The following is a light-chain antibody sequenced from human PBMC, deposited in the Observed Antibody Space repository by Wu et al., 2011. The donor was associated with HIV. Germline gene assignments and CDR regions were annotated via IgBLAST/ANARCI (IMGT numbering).Light chain of an antibody. Sequence: EIVLTQSPGTLSASPGERVTLSCRASKSVRFNYLAWYQQKPGQAPRLLIHGASSRATGIPDRFSGSGSGTDFTLTISRLEPEDFAVYFCQQYGSSPQVTFGGGTKVEIK. CDR1: KSVRFNY. J-gene: IGKJ4*01. CDR2: GAS. V-gene: IGKV3-20*01. CDR3: QQYGSSPQVT.